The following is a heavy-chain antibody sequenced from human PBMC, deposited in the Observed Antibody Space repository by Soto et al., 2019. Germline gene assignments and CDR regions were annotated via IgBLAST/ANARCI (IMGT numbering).Heavy chain of an antibody. CDR3: ARVGSSGRGDY. CDR1: GFTFSSYG. V-gene: IGHV3-33*01. Sequence: QVQLVESGGGVVQPGRSLRLSCAASGFTFSSYGMHWVRQAPGKGLEWVAVIWYDGSNKYYADSVKGRFTISRDNSKNTLYLQMNSLRAEDTAVCYCARVGSSGRGDYWGQGTLVTVSS. CDR2: IWYDGSNK. J-gene: IGHJ4*02. D-gene: IGHD3-22*01.